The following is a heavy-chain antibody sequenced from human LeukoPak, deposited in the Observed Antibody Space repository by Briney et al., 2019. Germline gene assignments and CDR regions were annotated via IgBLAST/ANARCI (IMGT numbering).Heavy chain of an antibody. J-gene: IGHJ6*03. V-gene: IGHV1-46*01. CDR1: GYTFTSYY. Sequence: ASVKVSCKASGYTFTSYYMHWVRQAPGQGLEWMGIINPSGGSTSYAQKFQGRVTMTRDMSTSTVYMELSSLRSEDTAVYYCARARYDSSGYYPYYYYYYMDVWGKGTTVTVSS. CDR2: INPSGGST. CDR3: ARARYDSSGYYPYYYYYYMDV. D-gene: IGHD3-22*01.